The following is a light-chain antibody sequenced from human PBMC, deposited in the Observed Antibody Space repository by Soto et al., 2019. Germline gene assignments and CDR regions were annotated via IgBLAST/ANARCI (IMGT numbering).Light chain of an antibody. CDR3: QQGSDWPPTYT. CDR2: GIS. V-gene: IGKV3-11*01. Sequence: EMVLTQSPATLSLSPGERVTLSCRASQSVSNSLVWYQQKAGQAPRLLLYGISYRATGVPARCSGSGSGTDFTLSISSLEPEDFARYYCQQGSDWPPTYTFGQGTKLEIK. J-gene: IGKJ2*01. CDR1: QSVSNS.